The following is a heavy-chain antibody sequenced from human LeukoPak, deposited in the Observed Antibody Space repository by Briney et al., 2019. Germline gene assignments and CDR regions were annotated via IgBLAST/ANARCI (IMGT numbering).Heavy chain of an antibody. V-gene: IGHV1-2*02. Sequence: ASVKVSCKASGYTFTGYYMHWVRQAPGQGLEWMGWINPNSGGTNYAQKFQGRVTMTRDTSISTAYMELSRLRSDDTAVYYCARDLHSSGWTTGFCAFDIWGQGTMVTVSS. CDR1: GYTFTGYY. D-gene: IGHD6-19*01. CDR3: ARDLHSSGWTTGFCAFDI. CDR2: INPNSGGT. J-gene: IGHJ3*02.